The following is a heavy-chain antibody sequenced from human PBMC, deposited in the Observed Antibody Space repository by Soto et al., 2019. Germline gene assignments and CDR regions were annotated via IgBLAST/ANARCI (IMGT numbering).Heavy chain of an antibody. V-gene: IGHV3-23*01. Sequence: EVHLLESVGGMVQPGGSLRLSCVASGLTFSDYAMSWVRQAPGKGLAWVSTISVVGDATYYADSVKGRFTISSDRSDNTLSLQMHSLIAEDTARSFCESTDDFWSVSFRCFDHGGQGTLVTFSS. CDR3: ESTDDFWSVSFRCFDH. D-gene: IGHD3-3*01. CDR1: GLTFSDYA. CDR2: ISVVGDAT. J-gene: IGHJ4*02.